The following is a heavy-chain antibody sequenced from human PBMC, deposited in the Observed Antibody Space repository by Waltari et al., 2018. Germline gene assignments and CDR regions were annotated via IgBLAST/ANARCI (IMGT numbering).Heavy chain of an antibody. CDR2: FNPKKGDS. Sequence: QEQLVQSGSAVKKPGASVRVSCQASGSTFTAYHLHWVRQTPNQRFEGMGWFNPKKGDSDSAANVLGRVTMSRDTSINTVYLDLSGLRSDDTAVYFCARDPGPIVGAPDLWGQGTLVTVFS. J-gene: IGHJ5*02. D-gene: IGHD1-26*01. CDR1: GSTFTAYH. CDR3: ARDPGPIVGAPDL. V-gene: IGHV1-2*02.